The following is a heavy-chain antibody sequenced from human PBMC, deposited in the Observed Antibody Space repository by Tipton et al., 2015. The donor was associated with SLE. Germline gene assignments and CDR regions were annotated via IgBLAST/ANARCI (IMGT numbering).Heavy chain of an antibody. CDR3: ARDRCTSTCYTGDNWFDP. Sequence: TLSLTCTVSGGSISSYYWSWIRQPPGKGLEWIGFIYYSGITNYSPSLKTRVTMSLDTSKNQFSLKLSSVTAADTAVYYCARDRCTSTCYTGDNWFDPWGQGKLVTVSS. CDR1: GGSISSYY. CDR2: IYYSGIT. J-gene: IGHJ5*02. D-gene: IGHD2-2*02. V-gene: IGHV4-59*01.